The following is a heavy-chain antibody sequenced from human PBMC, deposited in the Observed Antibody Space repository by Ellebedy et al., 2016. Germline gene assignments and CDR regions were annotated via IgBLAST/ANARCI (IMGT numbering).Heavy chain of an antibody. CDR2: VFHTGAA. CDR3: AKWNDGWPAFDV. CDR1: GVSVTSDY. D-gene: IGHD1-1*01. J-gene: IGHJ3*01. V-gene: IGHV4-59*02. Sequence: SETLSLTCNVSGVSVTSDYWNWIRRPPGKGLEWIGYVFHTGAAHYNLSLKSRVTMSVDTSKSQFSLRLTSVTAADTAVYYCAKWNDGWPAFDVWGQGTMVTVSS.